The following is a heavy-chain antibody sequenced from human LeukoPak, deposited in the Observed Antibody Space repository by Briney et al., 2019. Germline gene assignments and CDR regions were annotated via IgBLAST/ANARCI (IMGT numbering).Heavy chain of an antibody. CDR1: GGTFSSYA. Sequence: ASVKVSCNASGGTFSSYAISWVRQAPGQGLEWMGGIIPIFGTANYAQKFQGRVTITADESTSTAYMELSSLRSEDTAVYYCARGDYYGSGSNLGYWGQGTLVTVSS. D-gene: IGHD3-10*01. V-gene: IGHV1-69*13. J-gene: IGHJ4*02. CDR3: ARGDYYGSGSNLGY. CDR2: IIPIFGTA.